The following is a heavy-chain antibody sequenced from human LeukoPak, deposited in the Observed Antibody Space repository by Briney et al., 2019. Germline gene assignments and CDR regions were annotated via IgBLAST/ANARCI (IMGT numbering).Heavy chain of an antibody. D-gene: IGHD3-22*01. J-gene: IGHJ4*02. CDR3: ARDPQTYYYDSSGYLNDY. CDR1: GFTFSSYE. V-gene: IGHV3-48*03. Sequence: GGSLRLSCAASGFTFSSYEMNWVRQAPGKGLEWVSYISSSGSTIYYADSVKGRFTISRDNAKNSLYLQMNSLRAEDTAVYYCARDPQTYYYDSSGYLNDYWGQGTLVTVSS. CDR2: ISSSGSTI.